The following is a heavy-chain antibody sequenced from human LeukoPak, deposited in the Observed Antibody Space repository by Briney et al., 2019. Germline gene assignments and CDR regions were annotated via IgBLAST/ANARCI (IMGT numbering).Heavy chain of an antibody. CDR3: AKNADRGAYCRGGSCYPYYYYYMDV. D-gene: IGHD2-15*01. J-gene: IGHJ6*03. CDR1: GITFSSYG. Sequence: SGGSLRLSCAASGITFSSYGMSWVRQVPGKGLEWVSSISHTGGSPYYADSVKGRFTISRDNSKNTLYLQMNSLTVEGTAIYYCAKNADRGAYCRGGSCYPYYYYYMDVWGTGTTVTISS. V-gene: IGHV3-23*01. CDR2: ISHTGGSP.